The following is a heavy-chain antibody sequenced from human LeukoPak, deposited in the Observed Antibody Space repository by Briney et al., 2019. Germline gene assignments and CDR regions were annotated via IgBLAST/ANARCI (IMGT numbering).Heavy chain of an antibody. CDR1: GFSFSNYW. CDR2: IKQDESKK. Sequence: GGSLRLSCAASGFSFSNYWMSWVRQAPGKGLEWVANIKQDESKKTYVDSVRGRFTVSRDNAKTSMYLQMNSLKVEDTAIYYCARDNWVDCWGQGTLVTVSS. V-gene: IGHV3-7*03. CDR3: ARDNWVDC. J-gene: IGHJ5*01.